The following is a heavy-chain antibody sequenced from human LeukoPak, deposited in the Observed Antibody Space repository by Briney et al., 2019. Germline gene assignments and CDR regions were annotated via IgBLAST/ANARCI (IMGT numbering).Heavy chain of an antibody. CDR3: ATTRMDCGGGSCYSPNYYYYMDV. V-gene: IGHV1-8*01. Sequence: GASVKVSCKASGYTFTSYDINWVRQATGQGLEWMGWVNPNSGNTGYAQKLQGRDTMTTDTSTSTAYMELRSLRSDDTAVYYCATTRMDCGGGSCYSPNYYYYMDVWGKGTTVTVSS. D-gene: IGHD2-15*01. CDR1: GYTFTSYD. CDR2: VNPNSGNT. J-gene: IGHJ6*03.